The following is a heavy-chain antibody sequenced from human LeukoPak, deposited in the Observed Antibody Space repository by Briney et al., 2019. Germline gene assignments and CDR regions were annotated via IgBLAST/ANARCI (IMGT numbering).Heavy chain of an antibody. J-gene: IGHJ4*02. CDR3: AKEVGMYGTPTLDF. V-gene: IGHV3-23*01. D-gene: IGHD1/OR15-1a*01. CDR2: IPGSGVDT. Sequence: GRSLRLSCAASGFTFSSYAMSWVRQAPGGGLEWVSGIPGSGVDTFYADSVKGRFTISRDNSKNTLFLQMNSLRAEDTAVYYCAKEVGMYGTPTLDFWGQGTVVTVSS. CDR1: GFTFSSYA.